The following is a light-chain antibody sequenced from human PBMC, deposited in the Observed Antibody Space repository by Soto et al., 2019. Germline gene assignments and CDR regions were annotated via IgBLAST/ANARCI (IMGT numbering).Light chain of an antibody. V-gene: IGLV2-14*01. CDR3: CSYAGSTTRVV. CDR1: SSDVVTYKY. Sequence: QSALTQPASVSGSPGQSIAISRTGTSSDVVTYKYVSWYQQHPGKAPKLMIYEVSIRPSGVSDRFSGSKSGNTASLTISGLRPEDEAFYYCCSYAGSTTRVVFGGGTKVTVL. CDR2: EVS. J-gene: IGLJ2*01.